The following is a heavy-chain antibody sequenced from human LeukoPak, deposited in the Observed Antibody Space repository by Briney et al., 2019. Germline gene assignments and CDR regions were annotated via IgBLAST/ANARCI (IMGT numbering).Heavy chain of an antibody. CDR3: ARVNGPNSGYYYTLDL. CDR2: IWFEGTEK. Sequence: PGGSLRFSCAASGLTFRNYAMHWVRQAPGGRLEWVAVIWFEGTEKYYAASVMGRFTISRDSSENTLYLQMNGLRTEDTAVYYCARVNGPNSGYYYTLDLWGQGTPVTVSS. J-gene: IGHJ5*02. V-gene: IGHV3-33*01. CDR1: GLTFRNYA. D-gene: IGHD3-22*01.